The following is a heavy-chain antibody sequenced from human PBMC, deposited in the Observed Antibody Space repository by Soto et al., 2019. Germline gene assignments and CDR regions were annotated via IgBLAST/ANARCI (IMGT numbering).Heavy chain of an antibody. CDR2: VSPPFRTS. D-gene: IGHD3-10*01. Sequence: QVQLVQSGAEVKKPGSSVKVSCKTSGVSFNNNGIGWVRQAPGHGLEWMGGVSPPFRTSNYARKFQGRISITADASTGTVNVELSSLTFDDTAQYYCARVLYYGSGSYSPYGMDVWGQGTRVTVSS. V-gene: IGHV1-69*01. CDR1: GVSFNNNG. CDR3: ARVLYYGSGSYSPYGMDV. J-gene: IGHJ6*02.